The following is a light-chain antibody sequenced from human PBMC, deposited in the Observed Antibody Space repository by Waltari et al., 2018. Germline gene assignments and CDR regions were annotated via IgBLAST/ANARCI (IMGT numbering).Light chain of an antibody. CDR2: GAS. J-gene: IGKJ5*01. V-gene: IGKV3-15*01. CDR3: QQYNTWPPIT. CDR1: QSVRNN. Sequence: EILMTQSPATLSVSPGERATLSCRASQSVRNNLAWYQHKPGQAPRRLIDGASTRATGIPARFSGSGSGTDFTLTISSLQSEDFAVYYCQQYNTWPPITFGQGTRLEIK.